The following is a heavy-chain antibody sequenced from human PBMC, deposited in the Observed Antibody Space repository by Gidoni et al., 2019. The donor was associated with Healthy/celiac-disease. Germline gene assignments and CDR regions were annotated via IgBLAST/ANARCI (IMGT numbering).Heavy chain of an antibody. D-gene: IGHD3-3*01. CDR3: AKDRAYYDFWSGYYYYYYMDV. CDR1: GFTFSSYG. Sequence: QVQLVESGGGVVQPGRSLRLSCAASGFTFSSYGMHWVRQAPGKGLEWVAVISYDGSNKYYADSVKGRFTISRDNSKNTLYLQMNSLRAEDTAVYYCAKDRAYYDFWSGYYYYYYMDVWGKGTTVTVSS. CDR2: ISYDGSNK. V-gene: IGHV3-30*18. J-gene: IGHJ6*03.